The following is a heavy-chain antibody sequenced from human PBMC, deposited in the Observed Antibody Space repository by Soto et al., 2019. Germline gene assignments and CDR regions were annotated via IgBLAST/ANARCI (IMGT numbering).Heavy chain of an antibody. CDR2: TYSSGST. CDR1: GGTISGYY. J-gene: IGHJ5*02. Sequence: SETLSLTCTVTGGTISGYYWTWIRQSAGGGLEWIGRTYSSGSTNYNPSLKSRVTISLDTSMNHFSLRLSSVTAADTAVYYCARGQRFSDWFDPWGQGTLVTVS. V-gene: IGHV4-4*07. CDR3: ARGQRFSDWFDP. D-gene: IGHD3-3*01.